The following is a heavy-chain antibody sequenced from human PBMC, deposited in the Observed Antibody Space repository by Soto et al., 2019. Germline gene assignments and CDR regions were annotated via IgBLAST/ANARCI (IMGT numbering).Heavy chain of an antibody. CDR2: IRSKAYGGTT. J-gene: IGHJ4*02. CDR1: GFTFNDYT. D-gene: IGHD2-8*01. CDR3: TAGKLYPSLDFDY. Sequence: GGSLRLSCTASGFTFNDYTLSWVRQAPGKGLEWVGFIRSKAYGGTTEYAASVKGRFTISRDDSKSIAYLQMNSLKTEDTAVYYCTAGKLYPSLDFDYRGQGTLVTVSS. V-gene: IGHV3-49*04.